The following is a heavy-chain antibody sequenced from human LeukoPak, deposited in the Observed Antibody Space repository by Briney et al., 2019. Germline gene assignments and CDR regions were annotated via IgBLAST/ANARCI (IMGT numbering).Heavy chain of an antibody. CDR3: ARDGLGYSSSWSDAFDI. J-gene: IGHJ3*02. Sequence: GGSLRLSCAASGFTVSSNYMSWVRQAPGKGLEWVSVIYSGGSTYYADSVKGRFTTSRDNSKNTLYLQMNSLRAEDTAVYYCARDGLGYSSSWSDAFDIWGQGTMVTVSS. D-gene: IGHD6-13*01. CDR2: IYSGGST. CDR1: GFTVSSNY. V-gene: IGHV3-66*01.